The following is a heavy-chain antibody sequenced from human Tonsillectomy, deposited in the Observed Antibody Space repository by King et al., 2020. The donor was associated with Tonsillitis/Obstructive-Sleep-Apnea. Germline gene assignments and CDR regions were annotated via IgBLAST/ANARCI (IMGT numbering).Heavy chain of an antibody. CDR2: ISSSSSYT. CDR1: GFTFSDYY. V-gene: IGHV3-11*05. Sequence: VQLVESGGGLVKPGGSLRLSCAASGFTFSDYYMSWIRQAPGKGLEWVSYISSSSSYTNYADSVKGRFTISRDNAKNSMYLQMNSLRAEATAVYYCARDMPRMTIFGVVSGGWFDPWGQGTLVTVSS. CDR3: ARDMPRMTIFGVVSGGWFDP. D-gene: IGHD3-3*01. J-gene: IGHJ5*02.